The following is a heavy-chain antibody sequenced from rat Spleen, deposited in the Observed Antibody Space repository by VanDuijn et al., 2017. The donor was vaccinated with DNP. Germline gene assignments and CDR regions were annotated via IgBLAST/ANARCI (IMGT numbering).Heavy chain of an antibody. Sequence: EVQLVESGGDLVQPGRSLKLSCAASGFTFSNHGMAWVRQAPTKGLEWVASISTGGGNTYYRDSVKGRFTISRDNTKNTQYLQMDSLRSEDTATYYCATPVTTVVNWFAYWGQGTLVTVSS. J-gene: IGHJ3*01. D-gene: IGHD1-1*01. CDR3: ATPVTTVVNWFAY. CDR2: ISTGGGNT. V-gene: IGHV5S13*01. CDR1: GFTFSNHG.